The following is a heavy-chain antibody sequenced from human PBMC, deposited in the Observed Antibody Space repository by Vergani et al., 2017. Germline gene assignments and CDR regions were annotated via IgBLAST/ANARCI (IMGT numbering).Heavy chain of an antibody. CDR2: IIPIFGTA. J-gene: IGHJ3*02. CDR1: GGTFSSYA. Sequence: QVQLVQSGAEVKKPGSSVKVSCKASGGTFSSYAISWVRQAPGQGLEWMGGIIPIFGTANYAQKFQGRVTITADESTSTAYMELSSLRSEDTAVYYCARDRLRQDGGPCAFDIWGQGTMVTVSS. CDR3: ARDRLRQDGGPCAFDI. D-gene: IGHD2-15*01. V-gene: IGHV1-69*01.